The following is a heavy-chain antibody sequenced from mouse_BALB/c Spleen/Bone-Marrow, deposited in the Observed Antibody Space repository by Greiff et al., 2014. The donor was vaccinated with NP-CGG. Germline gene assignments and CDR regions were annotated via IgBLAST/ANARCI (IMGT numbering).Heavy chain of an antibody. CDR1: GYTFTDYN. V-gene: IGHV1S29*02. CDR3: ARSSYFDY. J-gene: IGHJ2*01. D-gene: IGHD1-1*01. CDR2: IYPFNGGT. Sequence: GPELVKSGTSVKISCKASGYTFTDYNMHCVKQSHGKSLEWIGYIYPFNGGTDYNQKFKSKATMTVDMSSSTEYMELRNLTSEDSAVYYCARSSYFDYWGQGTTLTVSS.